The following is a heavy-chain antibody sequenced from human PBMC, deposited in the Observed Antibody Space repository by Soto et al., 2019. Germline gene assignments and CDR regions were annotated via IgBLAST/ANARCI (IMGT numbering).Heavy chain of an antibody. Sequence: ASVNVSCKASGYTFTSYGISWVRQAPGQGLEWMGWISAYNGNTNYAQKLQGRVTMTTDTSTSTAYMELRSLRSDDTAVYYCARKDYYDSSGYRRDFDYWGQGTLVTVSS. CDR3: ARKDYYDSSGYRRDFDY. J-gene: IGHJ4*02. V-gene: IGHV1-18*01. CDR2: ISAYNGNT. CDR1: GYTFTSYG. D-gene: IGHD3-22*01.